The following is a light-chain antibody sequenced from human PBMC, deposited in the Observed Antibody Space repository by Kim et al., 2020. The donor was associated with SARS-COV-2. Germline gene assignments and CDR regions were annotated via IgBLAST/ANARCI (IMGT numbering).Light chain of an antibody. CDR2: AAS. CDR3: QQSYSSRWT. J-gene: IGKJ1*01. V-gene: IGKV1-39*01. Sequence: DIQMTQSPSSLSASVGGRVTITCRASQSIGRYLNWYQQQPGKAPKLLIFAASSLQSGVPSRFSGSGSAADFTLSITNLQPEDFATYYCQQSYSSRWTFGQGTKVDIK. CDR1: QSIGRY.